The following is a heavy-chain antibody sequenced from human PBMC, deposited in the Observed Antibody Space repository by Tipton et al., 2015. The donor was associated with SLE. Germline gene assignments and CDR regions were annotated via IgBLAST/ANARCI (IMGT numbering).Heavy chain of an antibody. D-gene: IGHD3-9*01. CDR3: ASGLLTDFDY. CDR2: ISRRSGDHT. Sequence: SLRLSCAASGFTFTDYAMSWVRQAPGKGPEWVSGISRRSGDHTYYADSVKGRFTISRDNSKNTLYLQMNSLRAEDTGVYYCASGLLTDFDYWGQGTLVTVSS. J-gene: IGHJ4*02. V-gene: IGHV3-23*01. CDR1: GFTFTDYA.